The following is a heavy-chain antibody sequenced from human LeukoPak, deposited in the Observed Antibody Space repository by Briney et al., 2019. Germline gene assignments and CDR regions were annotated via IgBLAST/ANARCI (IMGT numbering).Heavy chain of an antibody. D-gene: IGHD6-19*01. V-gene: IGHV3-11*06. CDR1: GFTFSDYY. CDR2: ISSSSSYI. CDR3: ASARIAVAFVVT. J-gene: IGHJ3*01. Sequence: GGSLRLSCAASGFTFSDYYMSWIRQAPGKGLEWVSYISSSSSYIYYADSVKGRFTISRDNAKNSLYLQMNSLRAEDTAVYYCASARIAVAFVVTRGQGTMVTVSS.